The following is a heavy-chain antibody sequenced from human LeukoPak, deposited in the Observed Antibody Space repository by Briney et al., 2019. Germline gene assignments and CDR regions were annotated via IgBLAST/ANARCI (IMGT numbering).Heavy chain of an antibody. Sequence: ASVKVSCKASGYTFTGCYMHWVRQAPGQGLEWMGWINPNSGGTNYAQKFQGRVTMTRDTSISTAYMELSRLRSDDTAVYYCARGSGVRYFDWLLAFTDYWGQGTLVTVSS. V-gene: IGHV1-2*02. CDR2: INPNSGGT. CDR3: ARGSGVRYFDWLLAFTDY. CDR1: GYTFTGCY. D-gene: IGHD3-9*01. J-gene: IGHJ4*02.